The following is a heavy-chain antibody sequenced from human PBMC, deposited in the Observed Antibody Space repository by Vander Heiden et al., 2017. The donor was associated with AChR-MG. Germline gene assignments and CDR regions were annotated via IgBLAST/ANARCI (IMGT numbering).Heavy chain of an antibody. CDR2: IIPIFGTA. J-gene: IGHJ2*01. Sequence: QVQLVQSGAEVKKPGSSVKVSCKASGGTFSSYAISWVRQAPGQGLEWRGGIIPIFGTANYAQKFQGRVTITADESTSTAYMELSSLRSEDTAVYYCARAPGYYDSSGYYWYFDLWGRGTLVTVSS. CDR3: ARAPGYYDSSGYYWYFDL. CDR1: GGTFSSYA. D-gene: IGHD3-22*01. V-gene: IGHV1-69*01.